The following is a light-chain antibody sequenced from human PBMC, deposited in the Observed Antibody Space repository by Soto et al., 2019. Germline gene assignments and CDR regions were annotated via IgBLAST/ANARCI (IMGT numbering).Light chain of an antibody. CDR3: QQYNSYPLT. V-gene: IGKV1-5*03. CDR2: KAS. CDR1: QSISSG. Sequence: DSQMTQSPATLSASVGDRVTITCRASQSISSGLAWYQQKPGQAQNLLIYKASSLDSGVPSRFSGSGSGTELTRTISSLQSDDFATYYCQQYNSYPLTCGGGTKVAIK. J-gene: IGKJ4*01.